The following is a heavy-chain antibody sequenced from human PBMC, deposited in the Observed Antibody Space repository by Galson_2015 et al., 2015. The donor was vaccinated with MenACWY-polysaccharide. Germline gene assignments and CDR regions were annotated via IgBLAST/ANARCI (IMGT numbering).Heavy chain of an antibody. Sequence: SLRLSCAVSGFIFTNHAMHWVRQAPGKGLEWVGVISYDGINKYYADSVKGRVTISRDDSQNTLFLQWNSLRGEDTAIYYCVRDASPLGRYFDSKGRDYWSQGSLVTVSS. J-gene: IGHJ4*02. CDR3: VRDASPLGRYFDSKGRDY. CDR2: ISYDGINK. CDR1: GFIFTNHA. V-gene: IGHV3-30-3*01. D-gene: IGHD3-9*01.